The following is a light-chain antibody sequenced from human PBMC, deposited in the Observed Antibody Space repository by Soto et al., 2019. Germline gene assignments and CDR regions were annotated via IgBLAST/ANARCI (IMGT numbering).Light chain of an antibody. CDR3: SSHSGYSTLV. V-gene: IGLV2-14*01. CDR1: SSDVGGYNY. Sequence: QSALTQPASVSGSPGQSIAISCTGTSSDVGGYNYVSWYQQHPGKAPKLMIHEVSNRPSGISDRFSGSKSCNTASLTISALQADDEADYYYSSHSGYSTLVFGTGTKLTVL. J-gene: IGLJ1*01. CDR2: EVS.